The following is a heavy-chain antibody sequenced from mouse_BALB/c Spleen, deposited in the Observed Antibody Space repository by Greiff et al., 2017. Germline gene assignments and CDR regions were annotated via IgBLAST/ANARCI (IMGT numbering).Heavy chain of an antibody. J-gene: IGHJ4*01. CDR2: INPSNGGT. Sequence: QVQLQQPGAELVKPGASVKLSCKASGYTFTSYWMHWVKQRPGQGLEWIGEINPSNGGTNFNEKFKSKATLTVDKSSSTAYMQLSSLTSEDSAVYYCTRGDYGKNYAMDYWGQGTSVTVSS. CDR3: TRGDYGKNYAMDY. V-gene: IGHV1S81*02. D-gene: IGHD2-1*01. CDR1: GYTFTSYW.